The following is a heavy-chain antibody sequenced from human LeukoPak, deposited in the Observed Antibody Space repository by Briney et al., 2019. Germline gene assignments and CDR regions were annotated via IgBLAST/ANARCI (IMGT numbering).Heavy chain of an antibody. CDR3: ARAAGDSSGYYPFDY. Sequence: PSETLSLTCAVYGGSFSGYYWSWLRQPPGKGLEWVGEINHSGSTNYNPSLKSRVTISVDTSKNQFSLKLSSVTAADTAVYYCARAAGDSSGYYPFDYWGQGTLVTVSS. V-gene: IGHV4-34*01. D-gene: IGHD3-22*01. CDR1: GGSFSGYY. CDR2: INHSGST. J-gene: IGHJ4*02.